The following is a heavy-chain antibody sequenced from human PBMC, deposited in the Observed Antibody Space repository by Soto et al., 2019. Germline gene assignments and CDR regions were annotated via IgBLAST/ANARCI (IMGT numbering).Heavy chain of an antibody. CDR3: AKDRYGDYGGVDY. J-gene: IGHJ4*02. D-gene: IGHD4-17*01. Sequence: EVQLLESGGGLVQPGGSLRLSCAASGFTFSTYAMIWVRQAPGKGPEWVSVITGGGGRTYYADSVKGRFTISRDNSKHTRYLQMNSLRAEDTDVYYCAKDRYGDYGGVDYWGQGTLVTVSS. CDR2: ITGGGGRT. V-gene: IGHV3-23*01. CDR1: GFTFSTYA.